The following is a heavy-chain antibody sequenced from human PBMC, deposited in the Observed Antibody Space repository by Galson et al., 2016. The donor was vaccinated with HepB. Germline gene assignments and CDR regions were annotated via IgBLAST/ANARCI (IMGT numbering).Heavy chain of an antibody. CDR1: GFTFSNYW. J-gene: IGHJ4*02. CDR3: ARDSVFTLSKGVPFDH. CDR2: VNGDGTNI. V-gene: IGHV3-74*01. Sequence: SLRLSCAVSGFTFSNYWMHWVRQAPGKGLMWISRVNGDGTNIVYADSVKGRFTISRDNAEDTIYLEMNGLRAEDTAVYYCARDSVFTLSKGVPFDHWGQGTPVTVSS. D-gene: IGHD3-22*01.